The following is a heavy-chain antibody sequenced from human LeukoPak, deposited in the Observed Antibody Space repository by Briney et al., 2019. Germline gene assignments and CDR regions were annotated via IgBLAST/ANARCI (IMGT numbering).Heavy chain of an antibody. CDR3: ARGRRGGYSGYDQYNWFDP. V-gene: IGHV4-59*12. CDR2: IYYSGST. J-gene: IGHJ5*02. Sequence: PSETLSLTCTVSGGSISSYYWSWIRQPPGKGLEWIGYIYYSGSTNYNPSLKSRVTISVDTSKNQFFLKLYSVTAADTAVYYCARGRRGGYSGYDQYNWFDPWGQGTLVTVSS. CDR1: GGSISSYY. D-gene: IGHD5-12*01.